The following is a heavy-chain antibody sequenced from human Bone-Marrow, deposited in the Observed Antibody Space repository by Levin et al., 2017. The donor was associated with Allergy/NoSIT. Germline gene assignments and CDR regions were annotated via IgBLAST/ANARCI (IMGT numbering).Heavy chain of an antibody. Sequence: SCAASGFTFNSYALSWVRQAPGKGLEWVSAISGSGSSTYYADSVKGRFTISRANSKTTLYLQLNSLRAEDTAVYYCAKGAGWVAGAVALIWGQGTLVTVSS. CDR2: ISGSGSST. J-gene: IGHJ4*02. D-gene: IGHD6-19*01. V-gene: IGHV3-23*01. CDR1: GFTFNSYA. CDR3: AKGAGWVAGAVALI.